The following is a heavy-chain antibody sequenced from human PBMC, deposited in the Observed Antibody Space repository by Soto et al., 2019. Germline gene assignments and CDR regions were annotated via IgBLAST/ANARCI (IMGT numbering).Heavy chain of an antibody. D-gene: IGHD5-12*01. CDR3: ARPGVDEGMVYTMDV. J-gene: IGHJ6*01. CDR1: GGIFSSYG. Sequence: QVQLVQSGAEVRKPGSSVKVSCKASGGIFSSYGLNWVRQAPGQGLEWMGGIIPIFGTPNLAQKLQGRVTLTADESTSTAYMELSSLRYDDTAVYYCARPGVDEGMVYTMDVW. CDR2: IIPIFGTP. V-gene: IGHV1-69*01.